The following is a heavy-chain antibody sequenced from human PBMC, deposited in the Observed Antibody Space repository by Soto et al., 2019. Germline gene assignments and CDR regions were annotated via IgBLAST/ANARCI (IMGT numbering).Heavy chain of an antibody. CDR2: INPSGGST. D-gene: IGHD3-10*01. CDR1: GCTFTSYY. V-gene: IGHV1-46*01. CDR3: ARWAPRGGFDP. Sequence: AAVKVSCKASGCTFTSYYMHWVRQAPGQGLEWMGIINPSGGSTSYAQKFQGRVTMTRDTSASTVYMELSSLRSEDTAVYYCARWAPRGGFDPWGQGTLVTVSS. J-gene: IGHJ5*02.